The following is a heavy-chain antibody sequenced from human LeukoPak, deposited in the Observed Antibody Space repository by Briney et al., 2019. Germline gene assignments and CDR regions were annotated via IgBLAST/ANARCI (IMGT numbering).Heavy chain of an antibody. CDR1: GVTLSNYA. D-gene: IGHD2-2*01. J-gene: IGHJ6*02. V-gene: IGHV3-23*01. CDR2: ISSSGSGGNT. CDR3: AKDRRTRDIVVATSYYYGMDV. Sequence: GGSLRLSCVASGVTLSNYAMSWARQAPGKGLEWVSGISSSGSGGNTYYADSVKGRFTISRDNSKNTLYLEMNSLRVEDTAVFYCAKDRRTRDIVVATSYYYGMDVWGQGTTVTVSS.